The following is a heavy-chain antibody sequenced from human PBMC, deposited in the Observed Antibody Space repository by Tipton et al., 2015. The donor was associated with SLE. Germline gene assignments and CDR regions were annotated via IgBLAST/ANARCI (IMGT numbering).Heavy chain of an antibody. D-gene: IGHD1-26*01. CDR3: ARESSIVQGAYFDS. Sequence: TLSLTCVVSNFSISSTYFLAWIRQPPGKGLEWIGSPYGSGGTYYNPSLRSRVTILVDTSNSQFTLKLSSVTAADTALYYCARESSIVQGAYFDSWGQGMLVTVSS. J-gene: IGHJ4*02. CDR2: PYGSGGT. V-gene: IGHV4-38-2*02. CDR1: NFSISSTYF.